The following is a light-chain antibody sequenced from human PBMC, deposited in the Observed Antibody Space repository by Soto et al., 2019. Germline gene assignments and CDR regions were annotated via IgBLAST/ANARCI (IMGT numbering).Light chain of an antibody. Sequence: QSALTQPRSVFGSPGQSVTISCTGTSSDVGVYNYVSWYQQYPGKAPKIMIYDVSKRPSGVPDRFSGSKSDNTASLTISGLQAEDEAHYYCCSYAGSYTFVFGIGTKVIVL. CDR1: SSDVGVYNY. J-gene: IGLJ1*01. CDR2: DVS. V-gene: IGLV2-11*01. CDR3: CSYAGSYTFV.